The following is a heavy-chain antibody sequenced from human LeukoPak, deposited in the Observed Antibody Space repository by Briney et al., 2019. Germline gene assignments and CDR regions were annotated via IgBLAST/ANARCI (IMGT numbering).Heavy chain of an antibody. J-gene: IGHJ6*02. CDR3: ARGDYIVVVTDLYYYGMDV. Sequence: SVKVSCTASGGTFSSYAISWVRQAPGQGLEWMGGIIPIFGTANYAQKFQGRVTITADESTSTAYMELSSLRSEDTAVYYCARGDYIVVVTDLYYYGMDVWGQGTTVTVSS. D-gene: IGHD2-21*02. CDR1: GGTFSSYA. CDR2: IIPIFGTA. V-gene: IGHV1-69*13.